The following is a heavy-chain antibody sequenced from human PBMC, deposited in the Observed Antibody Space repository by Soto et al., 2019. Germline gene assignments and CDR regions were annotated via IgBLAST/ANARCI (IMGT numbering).Heavy chain of an antibody. CDR1: GYTFTSYD. CDR2: MTPNSGNT. Sequence: QVQLVQSGAEVKKPGASVKVSCKASGYTFTSYDINWVRQATGQGLEWMGWMTPNSGNTGYAQKFQGRVTMTRNTSISTAYMELSSLRSEDTAVYYCARGGYCSSTSCYDYYYYYYMDVWGKGTTVTVSS. D-gene: IGHD2-2*01. J-gene: IGHJ6*03. V-gene: IGHV1-8*01. CDR3: ARGGYCSSTSCYDYYYYYYMDV.